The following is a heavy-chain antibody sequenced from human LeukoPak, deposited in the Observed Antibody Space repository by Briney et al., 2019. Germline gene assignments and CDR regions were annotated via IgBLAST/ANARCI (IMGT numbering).Heavy chain of an antibody. CDR1: GFIFSRYA. D-gene: IGHD6-13*01. V-gene: IGHV3-33*01. J-gene: IGHJ5*02. CDR2: VWSDGTRE. Sequence: GGTLRLSCAASGFIFSRYAMHCVRQAPGTELEWVAVVWSDGTREYYIDSVKGRFTISRDNSKNTLYLQMNSLRAEDTAVYSCARGVAENGNPNYFDPWGRGTLVTVSS. CDR3: ARGVAENGNPNYFDP.